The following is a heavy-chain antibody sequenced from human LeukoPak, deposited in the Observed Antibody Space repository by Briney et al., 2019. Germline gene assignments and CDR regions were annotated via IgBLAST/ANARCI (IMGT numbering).Heavy chain of an antibody. J-gene: IGHJ4*02. D-gene: IGHD4-23*01. CDR2: ISDST. CDR3: AKDRRSYGGTSFDS. CDR1: GFTFSNYG. Sequence: GGSLRLSCAASGFTFSNYGMSWVRQASGEGLEWVSLISDSTWYADSVKGRFTISRDVSQNTLYLQMNSLRAEDTAVYYCAKDRRSYGGTSFDSWGQGTLVTVSS. V-gene: IGHV3-23*01.